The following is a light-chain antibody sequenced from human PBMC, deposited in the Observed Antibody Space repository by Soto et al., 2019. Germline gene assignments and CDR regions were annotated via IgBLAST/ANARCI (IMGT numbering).Light chain of an antibody. CDR3: QHSDSTPYT. J-gene: IGKJ2*01. V-gene: IGKV1-39*01. Sequence: DIQMTQSPSSLSASVGDRVTITCRASQSISNYLNWYQQKPGKAPNLLIYDASSLLSVVPSRFSGSGSGTDFTLTISSLQPEDFSIYYCQHSDSTPYTFGQGTKLEIK. CDR2: DAS. CDR1: QSISNY.